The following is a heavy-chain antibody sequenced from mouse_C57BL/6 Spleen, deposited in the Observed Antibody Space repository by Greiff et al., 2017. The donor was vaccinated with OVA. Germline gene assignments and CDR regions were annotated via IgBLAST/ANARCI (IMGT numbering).Heavy chain of an antibody. CDR2: IDPSDSYT. Sequence: QVQLQQPGAELVRPGTSVKLSCKASGYTFTSYWMHWVKQRPGQGLEWIGVIDPSDSYTNYNQKFKGKATLTVDTSSSTAYMQLSSLTSEDSAVYYCAKGAVVAKGNFDYWGQGTTLTVSS. V-gene: IGHV1-59*01. D-gene: IGHD1-1*01. J-gene: IGHJ2*01. CDR3: AKGAVVAKGNFDY. CDR1: GYTFTSYW.